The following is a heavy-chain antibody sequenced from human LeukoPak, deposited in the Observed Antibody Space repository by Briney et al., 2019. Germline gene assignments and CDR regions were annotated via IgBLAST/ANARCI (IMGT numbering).Heavy chain of an antibody. Sequence: GSLRLSCAASGFTFSSYAMSWVRQAPGKGLEWIGEISHSGNTNYNPSLKSRVAISVDTSKNQFSLKLRSVTAADTAVYYCARTYCSSTSCYAPFDYWGQGTLVTVSS. D-gene: IGHD2-2*01. J-gene: IGHJ4*02. CDR2: ISHSGNT. V-gene: IGHV4-34*01. CDR1: GFTFSSYA. CDR3: ARTYCSSTSCYAPFDY.